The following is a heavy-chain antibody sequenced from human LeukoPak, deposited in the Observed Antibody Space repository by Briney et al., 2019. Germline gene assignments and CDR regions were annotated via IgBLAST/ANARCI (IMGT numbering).Heavy chain of an antibody. D-gene: IGHD1-1*01. CDR1: GGSISSGSYY. Sequence: SQTLSLTCTVSGGSISSGSYYWSWIRQPAGKGLEWIGRIYTSGSTNYNPSFKSRVTISVDTSKNQFSLKLSSVTAADTAVYYCARFGYETGAPALLDAFDIWGQGTMVTVSS. V-gene: IGHV4-61*02. CDR3: ARFGYETGAPALLDAFDI. CDR2: IYTSGST. J-gene: IGHJ3*02.